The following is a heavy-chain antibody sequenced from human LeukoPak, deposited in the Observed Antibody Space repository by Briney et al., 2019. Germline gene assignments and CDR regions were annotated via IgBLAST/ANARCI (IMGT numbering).Heavy chain of an antibody. CDR2: IYPRDSDT. Sequence: GESLKISCKGSGYSFTTYWIGWVRQMPGKGLEWMGLIYPRDSDTRYSPSFQGQVTISADKSISTAYLQWTSLKAPDTAIYYCARWNPLGFDFWGQGTLVTVST. D-gene: IGHD1-1*01. V-gene: IGHV5-51*01. CDR1: GYSFTTYW. CDR3: ARWNPLGFDF. J-gene: IGHJ4*02.